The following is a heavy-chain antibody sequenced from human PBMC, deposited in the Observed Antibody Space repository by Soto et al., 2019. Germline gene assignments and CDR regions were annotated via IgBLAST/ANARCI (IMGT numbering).Heavy chain of an antibody. CDR2: IYYSGST. Sequence: SETLSLTCTVSGGSISSSSYYWGWIRKPPGKGLEWIGSIYYSGSTYYNPSLKSRVTISVDTSKNQFSLKLSSVTAADTAVYYCAMPTYYDFWSGYAPYYYMDVWGKGTTVTVSS. V-gene: IGHV4-39*01. CDR3: AMPTYYDFWSGYAPYYYMDV. J-gene: IGHJ6*03. CDR1: GGSISSSSYY. D-gene: IGHD3-3*01.